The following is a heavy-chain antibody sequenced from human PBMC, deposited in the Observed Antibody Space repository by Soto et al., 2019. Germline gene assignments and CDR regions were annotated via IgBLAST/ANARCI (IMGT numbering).Heavy chain of an antibody. V-gene: IGHV4-39*01. CDR2: IYFTGNT. CDR3: AGQTFTRAAASYGRSNWFDP. D-gene: IGHD3-16*01. J-gene: IGHJ5*02. CDR1: GGSITSSSHF. Sequence: PSETLSLTCSASGGSITSSSHFWGWVRQPPGRGLEWIGTIYFTGNTYYTPYLKSRLTMSIDTSKNEFSLRLNSVTAADTAVYYCAGQTFTRAAASYGRSNWFDPWGPGTLVTVSS.